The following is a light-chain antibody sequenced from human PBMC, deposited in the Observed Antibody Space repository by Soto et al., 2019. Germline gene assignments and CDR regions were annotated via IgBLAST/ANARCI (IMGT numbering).Light chain of an antibody. Sequence: DIQMTQSPSTLSASVGDRVTITCRASQSISVWLAWYQQKAGKAPNLLIYKASRLESGVPSRFSGSGSETDFTFTISSLQPEDIATYYCQQYDNLPLTFGGGTKVDI. J-gene: IGKJ4*01. CDR2: KAS. V-gene: IGKV1-5*03. CDR3: QQYDNLPLT. CDR1: QSISVW.